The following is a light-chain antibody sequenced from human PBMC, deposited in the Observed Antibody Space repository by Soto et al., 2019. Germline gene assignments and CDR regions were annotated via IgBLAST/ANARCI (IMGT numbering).Light chain of an antibody. V-gene: IGKV1-6*01. CDR1: QGIRND. CDR2: AAS. J-gene: IGKJ1*01. CDR3: LQDYNYPRT. Sequence: AIHVTQSPSCLSASVVDRFTITCRASQGIRNDLGWYQQKPGKAPKLLIYAASSLQSGVPSRFSGSGSGTDFTLTISSLQPEDFATYYCLQDYNYPRTFGQGTKVDI.